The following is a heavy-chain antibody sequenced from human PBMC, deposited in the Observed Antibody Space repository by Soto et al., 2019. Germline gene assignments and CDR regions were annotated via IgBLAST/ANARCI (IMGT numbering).Heavy chain of an antibody. D-gene: IGHD6-13*01. CDR3: ARHPRDVAAAGTGYYYGMDV. Sequence: PGESLKISCKGSGYSFTSYWIGWVRQMPVKGLEWMGIIYPGDSDTRYSPSFQGQVTISADKSISTAYLQWSSLKASDTAMYYCARHPRDVAAAGTGYYYGMDVWGQGTTVTVSS. CDR1: GYSFTSYW. V-gene: IGHV5-51*01. CDR2: IYPGDSDT. J-gene: IGHJ6*02.